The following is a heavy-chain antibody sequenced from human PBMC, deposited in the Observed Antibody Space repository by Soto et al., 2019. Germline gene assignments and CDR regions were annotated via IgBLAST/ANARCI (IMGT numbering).Heavy chain of an antibody. D-gene: IGHD3-3*01. CDR1: GFTFSSYA. CDR2: ISYDGSNK. Sequence: GGSLRLSCAASGFTFSSYAMSWVRQAPGKGLEWVAVISYDGSNKYYADSVKGRFTISRDNSKNTLYLQMNSLRAEDTAVYYCAKIGDFWSGPEPYYYYYMDVWGKGTTVTVSS. CDR3: AKIGDFWSGPEPYYYYYMDV. J-gene: IGHJ6*03. V-gene: IGHV3-30*18.